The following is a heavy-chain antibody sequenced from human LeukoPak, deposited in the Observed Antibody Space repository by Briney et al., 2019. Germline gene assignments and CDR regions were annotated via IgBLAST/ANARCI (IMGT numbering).Heavy chain of an antibody. CDR3: ARGVNYYDSSGAIY. Sequence: SETLSLTCAVYGGSFSGYYWSWIRQPPGKGLEWIGEINHSGSTNYNPSLKSRVTISVDTSENQFSLKLSSVTAADTAVYYCARGVNYYDSSGAIYWGQGTLVTVSS. CDR1: GGSFSGYY. D-gene: IGHD3-22*01. CDR2: INHSGST. J-gene: IGHJ4*02. V-gene: IGHV4-34*01.